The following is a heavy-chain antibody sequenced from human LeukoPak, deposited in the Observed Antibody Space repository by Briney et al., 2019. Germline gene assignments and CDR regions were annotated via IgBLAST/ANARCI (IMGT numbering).Heavy chain of an antibody. V-gene: IGHV3-11*01. CDR2: ITSSGSSI. Sequence: GGSLRLPCAASGFTFSDYYMSWIRQAPGKGLEWVSYITSSGSSIYCADSVKGRFTISRDNAKNSLHLQMNSLRAEDTAVYYCARAGYYDFWSGYYGMDVWGQGTTVTVSS. CDR1: GFTFSDYY. CDR3: ARAGYYDFWSGYYGMDV. J-gene: IGHJ6*02. D-gene: IGHD3-3*01.